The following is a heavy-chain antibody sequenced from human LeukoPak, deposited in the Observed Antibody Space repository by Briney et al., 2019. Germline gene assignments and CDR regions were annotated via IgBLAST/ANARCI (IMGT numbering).Heavy chain of an antibody. J-gene: IGHJ6*01. CDR2: ISYDESDK. CDR1: GFTFSNYG. CDR3: AKGVVAATNAAYYGMDV. Sequence: GGSLRLSCAASGFTFSNYGMHWVRQAPGKGLEWVAVISYDESDKYYADSVKGRFTISRANSKNTLYLQMNSLRPEDTAVYYCAKGVVAATNAAYYGMDVWVQGTTVSVCS. D-gene: IGHD2-15*01. V-gene: IGHV3-30*18.